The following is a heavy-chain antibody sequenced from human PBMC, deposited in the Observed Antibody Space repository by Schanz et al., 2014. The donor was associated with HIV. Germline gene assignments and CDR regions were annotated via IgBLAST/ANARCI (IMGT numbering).Heavy chain of an antibody. Sequence: VQLKQWGAGLLKPSETLTLTCAVYGGSFSGYFWNWIRQSPGKGLEWIGEINHSGSTNYNPSLKSRVSMSVDTSKNQFSLKLTSVTAADSAVYYCARGSGLTHFYFYGMDVWGQGTTVTVSS. J-gene: IGHJ6*02. CDR3: ARGSGLTHFYFYGMDV. V-gene: IGHV4-34*01. CDR1: GGSFSGYF. CDR2: INHSGST. D-gene: IGHD3-9*01.